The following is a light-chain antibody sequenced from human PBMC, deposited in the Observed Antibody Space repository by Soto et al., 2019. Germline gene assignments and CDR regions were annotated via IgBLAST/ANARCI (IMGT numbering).Light chain of an antibody. Sequence: DIVMTQSPLSLPVTPGEPASISCRSSQSLLHSNGYNYLDWYLQKPGQSPQLLIYLGSNRASGVPDRFSGSGSGTDFTLKISRVEAEDVGVYYCMKALALGGGTKVDIK. V-gene: IGKV2-28*01. J-gene: IGKJ4*01. CDR1: QSLLHSNGYNY. CDR3: MKALA. CDR2: LGS.